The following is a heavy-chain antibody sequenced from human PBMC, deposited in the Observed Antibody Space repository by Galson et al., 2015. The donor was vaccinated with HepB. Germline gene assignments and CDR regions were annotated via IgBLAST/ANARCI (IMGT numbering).Heavy chain of an antibody. CDR1: GFTFSDYY. CDR2: ISSSSSYT. D-gene: IGHD6-13*01. CDR3: ATYSSSWHDGGIAY. J-gene: IGHJ4*02. Sequence: SLRLSCAASGFTFSDYYMSWIRQAPGKGLEWVSYISSSSSYTNYADSVKGRFTTSRDNAKNSLYLQMNSLRAEDTAVYYCATYSSSWHDGGIAYWGQGTLVTVSS. V-gene: IGHV3-11*06.